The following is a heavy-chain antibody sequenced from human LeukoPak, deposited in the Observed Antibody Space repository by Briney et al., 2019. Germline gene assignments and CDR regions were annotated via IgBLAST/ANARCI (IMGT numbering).Heavy chain of an antibody. V-gene: IGHV4-4*07. CDR3: AGRGLSTGWTFDY. Sequence: PSETLSLTCSVSGGSISTYWSWIRQPAGKGLEWIAQIHTSGSTNSNPSLKSRVSISMDTPNNQFSLMISSVTAADTAIYYCAGRGLSTGWTFDYWGHGTLVTVSS. CDR2: IHTSGST. CDR1: GGSISTY. J-gene: IGHJ4*01. D-gene: IGHD6-19*01.